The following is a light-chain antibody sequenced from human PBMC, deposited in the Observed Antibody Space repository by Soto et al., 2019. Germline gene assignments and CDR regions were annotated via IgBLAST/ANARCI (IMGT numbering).Light chain of an antibody. CDR3: QQYHSYPWT. V-gene: IGKV1-5*03. J-gene: IGKJ1*01. Sequence: DIQMTQSPSILSASVGDRVTITCRASQSISSWLAWFQQLPGKAPILLIYKASNLQSGVPSRFSGSGSGTDFTLTITSLQPDDFATYYCQQYHSYPWTFGQGNRVDVK. CDR2: KAS. CDR1: QSISSW.